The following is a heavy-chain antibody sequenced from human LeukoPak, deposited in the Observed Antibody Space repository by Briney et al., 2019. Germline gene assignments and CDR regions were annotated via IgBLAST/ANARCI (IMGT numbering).Heavy chain of an antibody. CDR1: GFTFSSYA. V-gene: IGHV3-30*04. J-gene: IGHJ4*02. CDR3: ARDTAMVPVWYFDY. CDR2: ISYDGSNK. D-gene: IGHD5-18*01. Sequence: GGSLRLSCAASGFTFSSYAMHWVRQAPGKGLEWVAVISYDGSNKYYADSVKGRFTISRDNSKNTLYLQMNSLRAEDTAVYYCARDTAMVPVWYFDYWGQGTLVTVSS.